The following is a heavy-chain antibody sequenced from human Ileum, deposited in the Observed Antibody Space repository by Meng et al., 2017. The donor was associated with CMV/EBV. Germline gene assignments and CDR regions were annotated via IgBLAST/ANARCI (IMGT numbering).Heavy chain of an antibody. CDR1: GASISSGNYY. J-gene: IGHJ5*02. D-gene: IGHD3-10*01. CDR3: ARGQRTTLVRGGRFDP. CDR2: INPGGSA. Sequence: QLQLQQESGPGLVKPSETLSLTCSVSGASISSGNYYWGWIRQSPGKGLEWIGEINPGGSARYNPSLESRVTISVDTSKIQFSLKLSSVTAADTAVYYCARGQRTTLVRGGRFDPWGQGTLVTVSS. V-gene: IGHV4-39*07.